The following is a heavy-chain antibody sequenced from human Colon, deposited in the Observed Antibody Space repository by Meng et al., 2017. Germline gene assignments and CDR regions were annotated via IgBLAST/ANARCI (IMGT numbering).Heavy chain of an antibody. CDR3: ARGGVGGSFGD. D-gene: IGHD1-26*01. CDR1: GFTFSSYW. CDR2: IKQDGGDK. Sequence: GESLKISCEVSGFTFSSYWMSWVRQAPGKGLEWVDNIKQDGGDKSYMGSVEGRFTISRDNAKNSFFLRINTLRTEDTAVYYCARGGVGGSFGDWGQGTLVTVSS. J-gene: IGHJ4*02. V-gene: IGHV3-7*01.